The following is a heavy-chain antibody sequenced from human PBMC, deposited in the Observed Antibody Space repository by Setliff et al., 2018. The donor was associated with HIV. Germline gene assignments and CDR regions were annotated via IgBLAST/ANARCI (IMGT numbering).Heavy chain of an antibody. CDR2: IYYSGST. Sequence: SETLSLTCTVSGGSISSSSYYWGWIRQPPGKGLEWIGSIYYSGSTYYNPSLKCRVTISVDTSKNQFSLKLSSVTAADTAVYYCARGTKRRGFDPWGQGTLVTVSS. D-gene: IGHD1-1*01. J-gene: IGHJ5*02. CDR3: ARGTKRRGFDP. V-gene: IGHV4-39*01. CDR1: GGSISSSSYY.